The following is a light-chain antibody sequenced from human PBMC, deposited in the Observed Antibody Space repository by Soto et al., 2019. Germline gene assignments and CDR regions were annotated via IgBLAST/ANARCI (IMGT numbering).Light chain of an antibody. CDR3: QQYNNWLT. Sequence: EIVMTQSPATLSVSPGERATISCRASQCVSSNLAWYQQKPGQAPRLLIYGASTRATGIPARFSGSGSGTEFTLTISSLQSEDFAVYYCQQYNNWLTFGGGTKVEIK. CDR2: GAS. CDR1: QCVSSN. J-gene: IGKJ4*01. V-gene: IGKV3-15*01.